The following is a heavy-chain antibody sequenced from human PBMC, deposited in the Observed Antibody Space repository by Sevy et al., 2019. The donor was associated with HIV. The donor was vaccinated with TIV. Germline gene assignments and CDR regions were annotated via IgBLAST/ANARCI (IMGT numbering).Heavy chain of an antibody. J-gene: IGHJ5*02. V-gene: IGHV1-18*01. CDR1: GYTFTSYG. CDR2: ISAYNGNT. D-gene: IGHD2-15*01. Sequence: ASVKVSCKASGYTFTSYGISWVRQAPGQGLEWMGWISAYNGNTNYAQKLQGRVTMTTDTSMSTAYMGLRSLRSDDTAVYYCARAELSGGASDWFDPWGQGTLVTVSS. CDR3: ARAELSGGASDWFDP.